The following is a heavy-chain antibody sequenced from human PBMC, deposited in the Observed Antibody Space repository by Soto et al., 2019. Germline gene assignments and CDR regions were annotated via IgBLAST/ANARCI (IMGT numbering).Heavy chain of an antibody. CDR1: GFTFSTYA. D-gene: IGHD4-17*01. V-gene: IGHV3-23*01. Sequence: EVPLLESGGGLVQPGGCLRLSCTASGFTFSTYAMSWVRQAPGKGLEWVSAISASGESTYSADSVKGRFTISRDNSMNALYLQMSSLRIEDTAVYYCAHPRGYGVFDAYDIWGQWTMVTVSS. J-gene: IGHJ3*02. CDR3: AHPRGYGVFDAYDI. CDR2: ISASGEST.